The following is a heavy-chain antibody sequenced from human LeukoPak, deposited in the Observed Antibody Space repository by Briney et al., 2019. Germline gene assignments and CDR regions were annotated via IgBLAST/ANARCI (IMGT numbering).Heavy chain of an antibody. V-gene: IGHV3-23*01. CDR2: ISGSGGST. CDR1: GFTFSSYA. D-gene: IGHD1-26*01. Sequence: PGGSLRLSCAASGFTFSSYAMSWVRQAPGKGLEWVSAISGSGGSTYYADSVKGRFTISRDNSENTLYLQMNSLRAEDTAVYYCAKVELFSYAFDIWGQGTMVTVSS. CDR3: AKVELFSYAFDI. J-gene: IGHJ3*02.